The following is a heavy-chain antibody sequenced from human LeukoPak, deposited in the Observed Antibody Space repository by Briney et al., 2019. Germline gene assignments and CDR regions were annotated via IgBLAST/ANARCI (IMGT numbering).Heavy chain of an antibody. V-gene: IGHV3-74*01. Sequence: GGSLRLSCAASGFTFSSYWMHWVRQTPGKGLMWVSRISPDGSDISYADSVKGRFTSSRDNAKNTLYLQMNSLRAEDTAVYYYLGLGSGNYQPLAEDYWGQGTLVTVSS. D-gene: IGHD3-10*01. CDR1: GFTFSSYW. J-gene: IGHJ4*02. CDR2: ISPDGSDI. CDR3: LGLGSGNYQPLAEDY.